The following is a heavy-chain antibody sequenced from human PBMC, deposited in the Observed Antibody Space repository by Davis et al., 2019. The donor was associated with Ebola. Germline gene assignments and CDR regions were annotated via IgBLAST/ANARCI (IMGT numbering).Heavy chain of an antibody. J-gene: IGHJ4*02. V-gene: IGHV3-74*01. CDR3: AKGRYTVTTGPDY. CDR1: GFTFSSYW. Sequence: GESLKISCAASGFTFSSYWMHWVRQAPGKGLVWVSRINSDGSSTSYADSVKGRFTISRDNAKNTLYLQMNSLRAEDTAVYYCAKGRYTVTTGPDYWGQGTLVTVSS. CDR2: INSDGSST. D-gene: IGHD4-17*01.